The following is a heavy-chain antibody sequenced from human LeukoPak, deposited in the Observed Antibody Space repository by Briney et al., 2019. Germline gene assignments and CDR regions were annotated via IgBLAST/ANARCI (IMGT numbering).Heavy chain of an antibody. D-gene: IGHD3-3*01. J-gene: IGHJ5*02. CDR2: ISYDGSNK. Sequence: GGSLRLSCAASGFTFSSYAMHWVRQAPGKGLEWVAVISYDGSNKYYADSVKGRFTISRDNSKNTLYLQMNSLRAEDTAVYYCARDVPKSSGNPLYTISGVVSRNPWGQGTLVTVSS. V-gene: IGHV3-30-3*01. CDR1: GFTFSSYA. CDR3: ARDVPKSSGNPLYTISGVVSRNP.